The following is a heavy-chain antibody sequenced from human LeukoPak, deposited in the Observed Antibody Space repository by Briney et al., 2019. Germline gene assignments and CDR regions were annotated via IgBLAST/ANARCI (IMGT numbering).Heavy chain of an antibody. J-gene: IGHJ4*02. Sequence: SETLSLTCTVSGYSISSGYYWGWIRQPPGKGLEWIGEINHSGSTNYNPSLKSRVTISVDTSKNQFSLKLSSVTAADTAVYYCARALITYYYGSGSYWAFFDYWGQGTLVTVSS. V-gene: IGHV4-38-2*02. CDR2: INHSGST. D-gene: IGHD3-10*01. CDR3: ARALITYYYGSGSYWAFFDY. CDR1: GYSISSGYY.